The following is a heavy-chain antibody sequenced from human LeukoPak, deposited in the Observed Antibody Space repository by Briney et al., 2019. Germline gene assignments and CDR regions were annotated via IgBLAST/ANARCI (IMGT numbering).Heavy chain of an antibody. V-gene: IGHV3-74*01. J-gene: IGHJ4*02. CDR1: GFTFSSYA. Sequence: GGSLRLSCAASGFTFSSYAMHWVRQAPGKGLVWVSHINSDGSWTSYADSVKGRFTISRDNAKNSLFLQMNSLRAEDTAVYYCARDTRTFDYWGQGTLVTVSS. CDR2: INSDGSWT. CDR3: ARDTRTFDY. D-gene: IGHD1-26*01.